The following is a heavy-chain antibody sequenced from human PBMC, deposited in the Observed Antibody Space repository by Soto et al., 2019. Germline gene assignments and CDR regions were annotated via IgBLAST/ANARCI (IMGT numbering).Heavy chain of an antibody. CDR2: ISPGSRYP. CDR1: GFTFGDSY. Sequence: PGGSLRLSCAGSGFTFGDSYMSWIRQAPGKGLEWLSYISPGSRYPAYADSVKGRFTISRDNARRSLFLQMTSLTAEATAMYYCVRGGGGGLFDPWGQGTMVTVSS. J-gene: IGHJ5*02. D-gene: IGHD2-15*01. V-gene: IGHV3-11*06. CDR3: VRGGGGGLFDP.